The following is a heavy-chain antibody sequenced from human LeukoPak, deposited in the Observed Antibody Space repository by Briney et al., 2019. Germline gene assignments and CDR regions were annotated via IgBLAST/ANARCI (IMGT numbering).Heavy chain of an antibody. V-gene: IGHV1-2*04. CDR1: GYTFTGYY. CDR3: ARVVPAERGAFDI. J-gene: IGHJ3*02. CDR2: INPNSGGT. Sequence: ASVKVSCKASGYTFTGYYMHWVRQAPGQGLEWMGWINPNSGGTNYAQKFQGWVTMTRDTSISTAYMELSRLRSDDTAVYYCARVVPAERGAFDIWGQGTMVAVSS. D-gene: IGHD2-2*01.